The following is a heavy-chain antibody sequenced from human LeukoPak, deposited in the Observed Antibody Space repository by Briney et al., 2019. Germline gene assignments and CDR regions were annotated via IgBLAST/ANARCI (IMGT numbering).Heavy chain of an antibody. CDR2: VNPSSGNT. V-gene: IGHV1-8*01. Sequence: ASVKVSCKASGYTFTNYDINWVRQASGQGLEWMGWVNPSSGNTGSAQKFQGRVTMTSNTSISTAYMELSSLRSEDTAVYYCARGLRREQQLLRAFDYWGQGTPVTVSS. CDR1: GYTFTNYD. D-gene: IGHD6-13*01. CDR3: ARGLRREQQLLRAFDY. J-gene: IGHJ4*02.